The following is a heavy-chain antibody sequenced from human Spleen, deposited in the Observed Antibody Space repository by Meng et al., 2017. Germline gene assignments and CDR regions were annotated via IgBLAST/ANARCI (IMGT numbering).Heavy chain of an antibody. J-gene: IGHJ5*02. V-gene: IGHV3-11*04. CDR1: GFTFSDYY. CDR2: ISSSGSTI. Sequence: GESLKISCAASGFTFSDYYMSWIRQAPGKGLEWVSYISSSGSTIYYADSVKGRFTISRDNAKNSLYLQMNSPRAEDTAVYYCARDRRTYYYDSSGFDPWGQGTLVTVSS. CDR3: ARDRRTYYYDSSGFDP. D-gene: IGHD3-22*01.